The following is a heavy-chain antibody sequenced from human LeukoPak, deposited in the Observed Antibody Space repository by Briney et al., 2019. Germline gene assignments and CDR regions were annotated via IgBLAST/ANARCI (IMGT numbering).Heavy chain of an antibody. J-gene: IGHJ4*02. V-gene: IGHV5-51*01. CDR2: IYPGDSDT. CDR3: ARSLNYYDSSGYHDY. D-gene: IGHD3-22*01. Sequence: GESLKISCKGSGYSFTSYWIGWVRPMPGKGLEWMGIIYPGDSDTRYSPSFQGQVTISADKSISTAYLQWSSLKASDTAMYYCARSLNYYDSSGYHDYWGQGTLVTVSS. CDR1: GYSFTSYW.